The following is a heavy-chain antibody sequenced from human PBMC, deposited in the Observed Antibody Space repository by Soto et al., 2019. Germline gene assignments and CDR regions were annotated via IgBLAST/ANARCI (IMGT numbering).Heavy chain of an antibody. CDR1: GASIPCLGYY. J-gene: IGHJ4*02. CDR3: TTKDD. V-gene: IGHV4-31*07. CDR2: VSYTGST. Sequence: QVHLQESGPGLVKPSQTLSLACSVSGASIPCLGYYWAWVRQPPGKGLEWIGFVSYTGSTFYNSTLKCRVTISRHPSQNQFFLDVKSVTVADTTIYFCTTKDDWGQGALVTVSS.